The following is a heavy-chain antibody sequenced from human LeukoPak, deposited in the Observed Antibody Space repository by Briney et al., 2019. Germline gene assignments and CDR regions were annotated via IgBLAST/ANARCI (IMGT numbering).Heavy chain of an antibody. CDR3: AKHSGMGYSYGFFDY. CDR2: ISYDGSNK. J-gene: IGHJ4*02. D-gene: IGHD5-18*01. CDR1: GFTFSSYG. V-gene: IGHV3-30*18. Sequence: GGSLRLSCAASGFTFSSYGMHWVRQAPGKGLEWVAVISYDGSNKYYADSVKGRFTISRDNSKNTLYLQMNSLRAEDTAVYYCAKHSGMGYSYGFFDYWGQGTLVTVSS.